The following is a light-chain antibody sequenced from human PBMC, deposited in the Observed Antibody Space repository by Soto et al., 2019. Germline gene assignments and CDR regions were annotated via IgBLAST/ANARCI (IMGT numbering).Light chain of an antibody. J-gene: IGKJ5*01. Sequence: DIQMTQSPSSLSASVGDRVTITCRASQDIGSHLAWYQQKPEKAPKLLIYTASSLQSGVPSRFSGSGSGTDFTLTISSLQPEDFATYYCQQSYSTLSITFGLGTRLEIK. CDR1: QDIGSH. V-gene: IGKV1-39*01. CDR2: TAS. CDR3: QQSYSTLSIT.